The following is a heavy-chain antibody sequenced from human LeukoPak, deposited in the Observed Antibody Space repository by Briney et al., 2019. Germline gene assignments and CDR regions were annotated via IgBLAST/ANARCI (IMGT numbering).Heavy chain of an antibody. J-gene: IGHJ4*02. CDR2: IHYDGSNK. D-gene: IGHD3-22*01. CDR3: AAGDGYYHSLDH. CDR1: GITFSSYV. Sequence: PGGSLRLSCAVSGITFSSYVMDWVRQAPGKGLEWVGFIHYDGSNKYYADAVKGRFTISRDNSKNTLYLQMNSLRAEDTAVYCCAAGDGYYHSLDHWGQGTLVTVSS. V-gene: IGHV3-30*02.